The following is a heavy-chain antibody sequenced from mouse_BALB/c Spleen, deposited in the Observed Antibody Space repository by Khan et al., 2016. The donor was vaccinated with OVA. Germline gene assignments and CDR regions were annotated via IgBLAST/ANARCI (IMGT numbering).Heavy chain of an antibody. J-gene: IGHJ3*01. CDR3: ERYYGSSFAY. Sequence: QVQLQQSGAELVRPGSSVKISCKASGYAFSSYWMNWVKQRPGQGLEWIGQIYPGNGDTNYNGKFKGKATLTADKSSSTAHMQLSSLTSEDSAVYFGERYYGSSFAYWGQGTLVTVSA. CDR1: GYAFSSYW. V-gene: IGHV1-80*01. CDR2: IYPGNGDT. D-gene: IGHD1-1*01.